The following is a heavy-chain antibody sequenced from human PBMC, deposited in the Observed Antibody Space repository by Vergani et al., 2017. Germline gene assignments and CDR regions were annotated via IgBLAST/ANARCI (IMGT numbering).Heavy chain of an antibody. CDR3: ARVKSSVVVAATPWSDP. V-gene: IGHV1-2*02. CDR2: INPNSGGT. Sequence: QVQLVQSGAEVKKPGASVKVSCKASGYTFTGYYMHWVRQAPGQGLEWMGCINPNSGGTNYAQKFQGRVTMTRETSISTAYMELSRLRSDDTALYYCARVKSSVVVAATPWSDPWGQGSLLT. CDR1: GYTFTGYY. J-gene: IGHJ5*02. D-gene: IGHD2-15*01.